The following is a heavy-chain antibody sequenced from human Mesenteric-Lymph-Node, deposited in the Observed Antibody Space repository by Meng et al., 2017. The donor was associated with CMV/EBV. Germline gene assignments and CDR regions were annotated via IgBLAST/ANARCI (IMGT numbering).Heavy chain of an antibody. CDR1: GFSFDDYT. Sequence: GGSLRLSCAASGFSFDDYTMKWVRQAPGKGLEWVASISSAGSYIYYADSVKGRFTISRDNAKNSLFLQMDSLRAEDTAVYYCTRDASTWLYYFDSWGQGTLVTVSS. V-gene: IGHV3-21*01. D-gene: IGHD2-2*01. CDR2: ISSAGSYI. J-gene: IGHJ4*02. CDR3: TRDASTWLYYFDS.